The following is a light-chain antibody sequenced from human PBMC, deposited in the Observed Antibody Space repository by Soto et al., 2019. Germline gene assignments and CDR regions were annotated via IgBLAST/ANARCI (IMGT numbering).Light chain of an antibody. CDR1: QTISNW. V-gene: IGKV1-5*03. Sequence: DLQMTQSPSTLSASVGDRVTITCRASQTISNWLAWYQQRPGKAPNLLIYKASSLESGVSSRFSGSGFGTEFTLTISSLQPDDFATYYCQHYNSYPYTFGQWTKLEIK. CDR3: QHYNSYPYT. J-gene: IGKJ2*01. CDR2: KAS.